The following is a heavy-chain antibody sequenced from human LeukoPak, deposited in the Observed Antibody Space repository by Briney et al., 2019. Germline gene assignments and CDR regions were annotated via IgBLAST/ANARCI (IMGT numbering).Heavy chain of an antibody. CDR1: GFTFSNYG. J-gene: IGHJ4*02. Sequence: GRPLRLSCAASGFTFSNYGMHWVRQAPGKGLEWVAVIGSNGRSQYYADSVKGRFTISRDNSKNTLYLQMNSLRAEDTAVYYCAKPLRGWYDFDYWGQGTLVTVSS. CDR3: AKPLRGWYDFDY. CDR2: IGSNGRSQ. V-gene: IGHV3-33*06. D-gene: IGHD6-19*01.